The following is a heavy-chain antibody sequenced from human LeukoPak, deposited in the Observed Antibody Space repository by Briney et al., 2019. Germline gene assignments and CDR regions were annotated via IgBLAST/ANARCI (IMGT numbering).Heavy chain of an antibody. CDR1: GFTFSSYA. Sequence: PGRSLRLSCAASGFTFSSYAMHWVRQAPGKGLEWVAVISYDGSNKYYADSVKGRFTISRDNSKNTLYLQMNSLRAEDTAVYYCARGFVYGDYSDYWGQGTLVTVSS. D-gene: IGHD4-17*01. J-gene: IGHJ4*02. CDR3: ARGFVYGDYSDY. CDR2: ISYDGSNK. V-gene: IGHV3-30-3*01.